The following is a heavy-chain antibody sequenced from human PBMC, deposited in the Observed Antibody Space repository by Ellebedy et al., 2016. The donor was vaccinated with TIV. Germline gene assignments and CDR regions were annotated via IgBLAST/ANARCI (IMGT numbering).Heavy chain of an antibody. CDR2: IFYSGTT. CDR1: GGSISSNDYY. V-gene: IGHV4-31*03. D-gene: IGHD2-15*01. CDR3: VRAGGGAGGY. J-gene: IGHJ4*02. Sequence: SETLSLTXSVSGGSISSNDYYWSWIRQHPGKGLEWIGSIFYSGTTYFNPSLKSRVTVSADTSMHHFSLILNSVTAADTAVYYCVRAGGGAGGYWGQGTLVTVSS.